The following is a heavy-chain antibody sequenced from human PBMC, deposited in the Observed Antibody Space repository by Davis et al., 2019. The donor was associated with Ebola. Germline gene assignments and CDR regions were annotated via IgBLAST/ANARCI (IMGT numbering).Heavy chain of an antibody. CDR1: GYSFTSYW. D-gene: IGHD1-14*01. CDR2: IYPGDSDT. Sequence: GESLKISCKGSGYSFTSYWIGWVRQMPGKGLEWMGIIYPGDSDTRYSPSFQGQVTISSDKSISTAYLQWSSLKASDTAMYYCASFRSRNYYYYGMDVWGQGTTVTVSS. J-gene: IGHJ6*02. CDR3: ASFRSRNYYYYGMDV. V-gene: IGHV5-51*01.